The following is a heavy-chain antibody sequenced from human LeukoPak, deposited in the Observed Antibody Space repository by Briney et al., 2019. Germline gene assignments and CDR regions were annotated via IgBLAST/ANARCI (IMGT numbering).Heavy chain of an antibody. CDR3: ARDPYDSSGYHLFDY. CDR1: GFTFSSYW. J-gene: IGHJ4*02. V-gene: IGHV3-7*01. CDR2: IKQDGSEK. D-gene: IGHD3-22*01. Sequence: GGSLRLSCAASGFTFSSYWMSWVRQAPGKGLEWVANIKQDGSEKYYVDSVKGRFTISRDNAKNPLYLQMNSLRAEDTAVYYCARDPYDSSGYHLFDYWGQGTLVTVSS.